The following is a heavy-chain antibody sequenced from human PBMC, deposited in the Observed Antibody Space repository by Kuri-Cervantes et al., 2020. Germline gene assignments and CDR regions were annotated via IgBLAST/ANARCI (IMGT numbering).Heavy chain of an antibody. V-gene: IGHV3-48*01. Sequence: GGSLRLSCAASGFTFSDYSMNWVRQAPGKGLEWVSSLSSSSSTIYYADSVKGRFTISRDNAKNSLYLQMNSLRAEDTAVYYCAREPNSPSIDYWGQGTLVTVSS. D-gene: IGHD2-21*01. CDR2: LSSSSSTI. CDR3: AREPNSPSIDY. CDR1: GFTFSDYS. J-gene: IGHJ4*02.